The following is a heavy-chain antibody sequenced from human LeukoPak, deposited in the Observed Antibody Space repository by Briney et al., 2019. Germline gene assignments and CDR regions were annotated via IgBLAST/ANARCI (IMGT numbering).Heavy chain of an antibody. Sequence: GGSLRLSCAASGFTFSSYSMNWVRQAPGKGLEWVSSISSSSSYIYYADSVKGRFTISRDNAKNSLYLQMISLRAEDTAVYYCASPYSSRWYELCYWGQGTLVTVSS. D-gene: IGHD6-13*01. CDR3: ASPYSSRWYELCY. CDR2: ISSSSSYI. CDR1: GFTFSSYS. V-gene: IGHV3-21*01. J-gene: IGHJ4*02.